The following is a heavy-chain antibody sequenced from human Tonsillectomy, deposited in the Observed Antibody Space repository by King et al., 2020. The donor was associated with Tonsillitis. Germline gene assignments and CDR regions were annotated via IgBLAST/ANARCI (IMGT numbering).Heavy chain of an antibody. Sequence: EVQLVESGGGLVKPGGSLRLSCAASGFTFSSYSMNWVRQAPGKGLEWVSSISSSSSYIYYADSVKGRFTISRDNAKNSLYLQMNSLRAEDTAVYYCAREQGLEYYFDYWGQGTLVTVSS. V-gene: IGHV3-21*01. CDR1: GFTFSSYS. D-gene: IGHD6-19*01. CDR3: AREQGLEYYFDY. CDR2: ISSSSSYI. J-gene: IGHJ4*02.